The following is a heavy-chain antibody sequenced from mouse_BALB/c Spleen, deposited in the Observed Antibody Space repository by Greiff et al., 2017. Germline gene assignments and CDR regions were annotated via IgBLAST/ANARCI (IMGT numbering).Heavy chain of an antibody. J-gene: IGHJ2*01. V-gene: IGHV14-1*02. CDR1: GFNIKDYY. CDR2: IDPENGNT. D-gene: IGHD2-14*01. Sequence: EVQLQESGAELVRPGALVKLSCKASGFNIKDYYMHWVKQRPEQGLEWIGWIDPENGNTIYDPKFQGKASITADTSSNTAYLQLSSLTSEDTAVYYCASPYRYDDYFDYWGQGTTLTVSS. CDR3: ASPYRYDDYFDY.